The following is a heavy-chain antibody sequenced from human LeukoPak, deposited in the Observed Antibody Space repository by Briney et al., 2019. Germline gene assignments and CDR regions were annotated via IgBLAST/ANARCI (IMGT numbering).Heavy chain of an antibody. D-gene: IGHD5-18*01. CDR3: AREWVQLDAFDI. V-gene: IGHV1-2*02. Sequence: ASVKVSCKASGYTFTGYYMHWVRQAPGQGLEWMGWINPNSGGTNYAQKFQGRVTMTRDTSISTAYMELSRLRSDDTAVYCCAREWVQLDAFDIWGQGTMVTVSS. CDR2: INPNSGGT. J-gene: IGHJ3*02. CDR1: GYTFTGYY.